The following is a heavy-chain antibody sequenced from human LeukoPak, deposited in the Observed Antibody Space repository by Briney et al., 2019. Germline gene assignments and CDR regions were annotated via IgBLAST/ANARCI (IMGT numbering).Heavy chain of an antibody. CDR2: IYDDGST. CDR3: ARLTGSGEVFDS. V-gene: IGHV4-30-4*01. D-gene: IGHD1-14*01. Sequence: SETLSLTCTLSGGSIINGDYYWSWIRQPPGKGLEWIGYIYDDGSTYYNPSLKSRVTISIDTSKNQFSLNLRSVTAAGTAVYYCARLTGSGEVFDSWGQGTLVTVSS. J-gene: IGHJ4*02. CDR1: GGSIINGDYY.